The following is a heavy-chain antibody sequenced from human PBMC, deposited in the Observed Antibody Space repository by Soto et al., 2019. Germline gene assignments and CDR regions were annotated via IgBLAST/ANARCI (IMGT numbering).Heavy chain of an antibody. D-gene: IGHD5-18*01. CDR3: ARLRGYSYGYGNYYYGMYV. V-gene: IGHV4-39*01. J-gene: IGHJ6*02. CDR1: GGSISSSSYY. Sequence: SETLSLTCTVSGGSISSSSYYWGWIRQPPGRGLEWIGSIYYSGSTYYNPSLKSRVTISVDTSKNQFSLKLSSVTAADTAVYYCARLRGYSYGYGNYYYGMYVWGQGTTVT. CDR2: IYYSGST.